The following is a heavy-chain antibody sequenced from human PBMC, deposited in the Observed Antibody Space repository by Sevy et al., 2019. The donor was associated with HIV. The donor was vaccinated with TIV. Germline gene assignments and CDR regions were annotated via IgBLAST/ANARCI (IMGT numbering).Heavy chain of an antibody. Sequence: SETLSLTCTVSGGSINNYYWSWIRQPAGKGLEWIGRIYITGDTKYNPSLNSRVTMSVDTSKNQFSLKLKSVTAADTAVYYCARDLEPAVSEGDDAFDIWGQGTMVTVSS. J-gene: IGHJ3*02. CDR1: GGSINNYY. CDR3: ARDLEPAVSEGDDAFDI. D-gene: IGHD3-3*01. CDR2: IYITGDT. V-gene: IGHV4-4*07.